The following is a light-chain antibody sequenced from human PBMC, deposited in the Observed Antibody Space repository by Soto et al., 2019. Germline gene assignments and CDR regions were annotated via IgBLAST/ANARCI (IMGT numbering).Light chain of an antibody. CDR1: QSLLQSNGNNY. V-gene: IGKV2-28*01. J-gene: IGKJ1*01. Sequence: DIVMTQSSFTLPVTPGESASISCRSSQSLLQSNGNNYLDWYVQKPGQSPQLLIYSGSHRASGVPDRFSGSGSGPDFTLKISRVEAEDVGVYYCMQAQETPWTFGQGTKVEIK. CDR3: MQAQETPWT. CDR2: SGS.